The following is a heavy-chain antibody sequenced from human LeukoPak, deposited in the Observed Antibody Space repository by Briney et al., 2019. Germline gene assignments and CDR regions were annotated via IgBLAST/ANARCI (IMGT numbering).Heavy chain of an antibody. D-gene: IGHD1-26*01. CDR3: ARDRGSYKGPHFDY. Sequence: NPGGSLRLSCAASGFTFSSYSMNWVRQAPGKGREWVSSISSSSSYIYYADSVKGRFTISRDNAKNSLYLQMNSLRAEDTAVYYCARDRGSYKGPHFDYWGQGTLVTVSS. V-gene: IGHV3-21*01. CDR1: GFTFSSYS. J-gene: IGHJ4*02. CDR2: ISSSSSYI.